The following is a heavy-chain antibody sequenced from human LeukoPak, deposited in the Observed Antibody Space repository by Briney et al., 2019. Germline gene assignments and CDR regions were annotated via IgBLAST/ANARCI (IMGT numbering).Heavy chain of an antibody. D-gene: IGHD1-1*01. Sequence: PGGSLRLSCAASGVNFSSSWMSWVRQAPGKGLEWVATIKQDGSEKYYVDFVKGRFSISRDNAKNSLYLQMHSLGADDTAIYYCAGGTGMDVWGQGTTVTVSS. CDR3: AGGTGMDV. CDR1: GVNFSSSW. V-gene: IGHV3-7*05. J-gene: IGHJ6*02. CDR2: IKQDGSEK.